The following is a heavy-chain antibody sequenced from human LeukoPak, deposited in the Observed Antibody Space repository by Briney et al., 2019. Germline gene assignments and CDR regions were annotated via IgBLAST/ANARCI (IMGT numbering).Heavy chain of an antibody. CDR1: GYSFADSW. Sequence: GESLKISCKGSGYSFADSWVAWVRQMPGKGLEWMAIIYPGDSDTRYSPSFEGQVTISADKSISTAYLQWSSLKASDTAMYYCARRFEYSSSSDYWGQGTLVTVSS. D-gene: IGHD6-6*01. V-gene: IGHV5-51*01. CDR2: IYPGDSDT. CDR3: ARRFEYSSSSDY. J-gene: IGHJ4*02.